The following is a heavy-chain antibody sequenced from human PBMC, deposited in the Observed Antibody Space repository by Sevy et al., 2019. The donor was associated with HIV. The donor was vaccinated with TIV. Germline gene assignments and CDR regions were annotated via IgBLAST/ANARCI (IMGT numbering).Heavy chain of an antibody. CDR3: AREGCSKPHDY. CDR2: FSFGCGKI. V-gene: IGHV3-23*01. D-gene: IGHD3-10*02. J-gene: IGHJ4*02. Sequence: GGSLRLSCAASGFTFSSYAMSWVRQAPGKGLEWVSTFSFGCGKINYADSVKGRFTISRDNSKNTLYLQMHGLRAEDTAVYYCAREGCSKPHDYWGQGTLVTVSS. CDR1: GFTFSSYA.